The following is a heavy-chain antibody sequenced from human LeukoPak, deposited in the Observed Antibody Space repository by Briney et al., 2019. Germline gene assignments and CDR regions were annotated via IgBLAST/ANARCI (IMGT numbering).Heavy chain of an antibody. D-gene: IGHD2-8*01. V-gene: IGHV4-39*01. Sequence: PSETLSLTCNVSGGSIRTRTYYWAWIRQPPGRELEWIGTVFYTESTYYHPSLKSRLTISVDTSNNQFSLKLNSVTAADTAIYYCASLLDNGLKYYFDFWGQGILVSVSA. CDR3: ASLLDNGLKYYFDF. CDR2: VFYTEST. CDR1: GGSIRTRTYY. J-gene: IGHJ4*02.